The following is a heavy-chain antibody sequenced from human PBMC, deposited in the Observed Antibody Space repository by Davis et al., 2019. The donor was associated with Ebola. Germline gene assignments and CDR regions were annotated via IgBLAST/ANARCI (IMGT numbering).Heavy chain of an antibody. CDR1: GFMFSSYV. CDR3: AKDTSNIWFDV. Sequence: PGGSLRLSCAASGFMFSSYVMSWVRQAPGKGLEWVSTLGTSADTYYADSVKGRFTISRDNSKNTLYLQMNGLRVEDTAIYYCAKDTSNIWFDVWGQGTMVTVSS. D-gene: IGHD1-26*01. V-gene: IGHV3-23*01. J-gene: IGHJ3*01. CDR2: LGTSADT.